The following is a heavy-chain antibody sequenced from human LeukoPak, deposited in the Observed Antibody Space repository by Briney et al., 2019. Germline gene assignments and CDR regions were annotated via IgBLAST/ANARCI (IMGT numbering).Heavy chain of an antibody. Sequence: GGSLRLSCAASGFTFSSYSMNWVRQAPGKGLEWVSAISGSGGSTYYADSVKGRFTISRDNSKNTLYLQMNSLRAEDTAVYYCAKGLSSWYLGAFDIWGQGTMVTVSS. CDR2: ISGSGGST. V-gene: IGHV3-23*01. CDR1: GFTFSSYS. CDR3: AKGLSSWYLGAFDI. D-gene: IGHD6-13*01. J-gene: IGHJ3*02.